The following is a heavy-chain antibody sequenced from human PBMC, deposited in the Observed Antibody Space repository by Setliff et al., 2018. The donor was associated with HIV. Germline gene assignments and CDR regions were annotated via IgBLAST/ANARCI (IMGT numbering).Heavy chain of an antibody. V-gene: IGHV3-30*02. D-gene: IGHD2-8*01. J-gene: IGHJ5*02. CDR1: GFRFTTYW. Sequence: GGSLRLSCAASGFRFTTYWMSWVRQAPGKGLEWVAFIRHDGSNKYYADSVKGRFTISRDNSKNTLYLQMNSLRSEDTAVYYCVRDDSNGPNSLDPWGQGTLVTVSS. CDR3: VRDDSNGPNSLDP. CDR2: IRHDGSNK.